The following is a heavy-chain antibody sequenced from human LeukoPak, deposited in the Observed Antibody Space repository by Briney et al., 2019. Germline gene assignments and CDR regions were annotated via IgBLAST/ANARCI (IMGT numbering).Heavy chain of an antibody. CDR2: ISVYNGNT. CDR3: ARVSTSGYRDWLDP. J-gene: IGHJ5*02. CDR1: GYTFTNYS. V-gene: IGHV1-18*01. D-gene: IGHD3-9*01. Sequence: ASVKVSCKASGYTFTNYSISWVRQAPGQGLEWMGWISVYNGNTNSAQKFQGRVTMTRDTSISTAYMELSRLRFDDTAVYYCARVSTSGYRDWLDPWGQGTLVTVSS.